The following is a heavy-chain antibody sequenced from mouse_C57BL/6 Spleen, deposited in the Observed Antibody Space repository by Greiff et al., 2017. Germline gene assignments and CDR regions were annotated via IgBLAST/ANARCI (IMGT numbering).Heavy chain of an antibody. CDR3: ARRGGSSHWYFDV. J-gene: IGHJ1*03. Sequence: QVQLKQSGAELVRPGSSVKLSCKASGYTFTSYWMHWVKQRPIQGLEWIGNIDPSDSETHYNQKFKDKATLTVDKSSSTAYMQLSSLTSEDSAVYYCARRGGSSHWYFDVWGTGTTVTVSS. CDR2: IDPSDSET. V-gene: IGHV1-52*01. D-gene: IGHD1-1*01. CDR1: GYTFTSYW.